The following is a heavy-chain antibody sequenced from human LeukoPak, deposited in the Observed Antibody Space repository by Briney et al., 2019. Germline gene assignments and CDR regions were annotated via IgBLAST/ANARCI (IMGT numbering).Heavy chain of an antibody. Sequence: PGGSLRLSCAASGFTFSSYSMNWVRQAPGKGLEWVSSISSSSSYIYYADSVKGRFTIPRDNAKNSLYLQMNSLRAEDTAVYYCARVYSSSSVYFDLWGRGTLVTVSS. CDR2: ISSSSSYI. CDR1: GFTFSSYS. J-gene: IGHJ2*01. D-gene: IGHD6-13*01. CDR3: ARVYSSSSVYFDL. V-gene: IGHV3-21*01.